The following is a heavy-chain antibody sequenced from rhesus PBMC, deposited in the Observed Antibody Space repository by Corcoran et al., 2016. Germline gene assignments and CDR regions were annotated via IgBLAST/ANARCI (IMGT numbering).Heavy chain of an antibody. V-gene: IGHV4-173*01. J-gene: IGHJ4*01. CDR2: ISGSGGST. D-gene: IGHD3-16*01. Sequence: QLQLQESGPGLVKPSETLSLTCTVSGGSISNNYWSWIRQPPGKGLEWIGRISGSGGSTHYNPSLKSRVTISTDTSKNQFYLKLNSVTAADTAIYYCARYSGSYYRDYWGQGVLVTVSS. CDR1: GGSISNNY. CDR3: ARYSGSYYRDY.